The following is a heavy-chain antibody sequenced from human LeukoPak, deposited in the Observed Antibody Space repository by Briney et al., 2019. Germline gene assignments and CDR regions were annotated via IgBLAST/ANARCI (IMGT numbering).Heavy chain of an antibody. D-gene: IGHD6-13*01. CDR3: ARDEPGMPAEFLHAR. V-gene: IGHV4-4*07. CDR2: IYTSGST. CDR1: GASISDYY. Sequence: SETLSLTCTVSGASISDYYWSWIRQPAGMGLEWIGRIYTSGSTNYNPSLKSRVTVSVDTSKKQLSLKLSSVTAADTAVYYCARDEPGMPAEFLHARWGQGTLVTVSS. J-gene: IGHJ4*02.